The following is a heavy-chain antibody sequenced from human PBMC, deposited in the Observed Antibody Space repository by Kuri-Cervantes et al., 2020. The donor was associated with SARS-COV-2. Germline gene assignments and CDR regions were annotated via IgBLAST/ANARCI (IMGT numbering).Heavy chain of an antibody. D-gene: IGHD1-26*01. CDR1: GYSFSTYD. CDR3: ARLLRGAYYCYYMDV. J-gene: IGHJ6*03. Sequence: ASVKVSCKASGYSFSTYDINWVRQAAGQGLEWMGWLNPDTGNTGNAKKFQGRVTMTTDTSINSAYMEVSSLRSEDTAVYYCARLLRGAYYCYYMDVWGKGTTVTVSS. CDR2: LNPDTGNT. V-gene: IGHV1-8*02.